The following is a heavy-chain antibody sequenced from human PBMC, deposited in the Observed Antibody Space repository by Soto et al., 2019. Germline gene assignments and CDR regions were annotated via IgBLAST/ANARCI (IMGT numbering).Heavy chain of an antibody. CDR3: ARTSYYDSTGYYNLDV. V-gene: IGHV4-4*02. CDR1: GAPIISNNW. Sequence: LEILSLTCAVSGAPIISNNWWAWLRRSPGKGLEWIGEIHHSETTNYNPSLNSRVSISVDKSKNQFSLKLNSVNAADTADYYCARTSYYDSTGYYNLDVWGPGTTVTVSS. D-gene: IGHD3-22*01. CDR2: IHHSETT. J-gene: IGHJ6*02.